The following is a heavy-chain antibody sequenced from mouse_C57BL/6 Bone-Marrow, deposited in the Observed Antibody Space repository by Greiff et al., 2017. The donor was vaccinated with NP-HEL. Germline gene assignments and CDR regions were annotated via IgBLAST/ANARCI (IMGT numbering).Heavy chain of an antibody. CDR2: IYPGSGST. CDR1: GYTFTSYW. D-gene: IGHD1-1*02. V-gene: IGHV1-55*01. Sequence: QVHVKQPGAELVKPGASVKMSCKASGYTFTSYWITWVKQRPGQGLEWIGDIYPGSGSTNYNEKFKSKATLTVDTSSSTAYMQLSSLTSEDSAVYYCARGWGGYWGQGTTLTVSS. J-gene: IGHJ2*01. CDR3: ARGWGGY.